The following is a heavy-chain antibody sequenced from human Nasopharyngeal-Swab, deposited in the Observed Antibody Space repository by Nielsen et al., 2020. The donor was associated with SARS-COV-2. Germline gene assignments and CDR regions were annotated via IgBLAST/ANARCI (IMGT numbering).Heavy chain of an antibody. J-gene: IGHJ4*02. V-gene: IGHV1-46*01. CDR3: AREGSLGYCSSTSCATFDY. CDR1: GYTFTSYY. D-gene: IGHD2-2*01. CDR2: INPSGGST. Sequence: ASVQVSCKASGYTFTSYYMHWVRQAPGQGLEWMGIINPSGGSTSYAQKFQGRVTMTRDTSTSTVYMELSSLRSEDTAVYYCAREGSLGYCSSTSCATFDYWGQGTLVTVSS.